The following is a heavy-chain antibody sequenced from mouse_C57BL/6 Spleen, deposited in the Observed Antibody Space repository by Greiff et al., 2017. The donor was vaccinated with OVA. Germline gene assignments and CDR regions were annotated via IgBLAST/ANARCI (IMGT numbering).Heavy chain of an antibody. CDR3: ARGMVMADY. V-gene: IGHV1-82*01. D-gene: IGHD2-1*01. Sequence: VQLQQSGPELVKPGASVKISCKASGYAFSSSWMNWVKQRPGTGLEWIGRIYPGDGDTNYNGKFKGKATLTADKSSSTAYMQLSSLTSEDSAVYFCARGMVMADYWGQGTTLTVSS. J-gene: IGHJ2*01. CDR2: IYPGDGDT. CDR1: GYAFSSSW.